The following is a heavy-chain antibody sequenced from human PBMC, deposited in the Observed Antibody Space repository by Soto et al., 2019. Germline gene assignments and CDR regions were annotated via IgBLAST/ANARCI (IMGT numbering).Heavy chain of an antibody. CDR1: GGSVTSSNW. CDR2: NYHSGSA. J-gene: IGHJ4*02. CDR3: ARVERGPFDY. Sequence: SETLSLTCAVSGGSVTSSNWWTWVRQPPGKGLQWIGENYHSGSANYNPSLKSRVTISVDKSKNQFSLELSSVTAADTAVYYCARVERGPFDYWGQGTLVTVSS. V-gene: IGHV4-4*02.